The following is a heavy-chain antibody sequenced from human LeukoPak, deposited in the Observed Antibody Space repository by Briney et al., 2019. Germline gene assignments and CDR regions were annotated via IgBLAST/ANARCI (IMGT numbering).Heavy chain of an antibody. CDR3: VTDRARLFWYFDL. J-gene: IGHJ2*01. Sequence: GASVKVSCKVSGSTLSDLSIHWERQAPGKGLEYVGGSDPEDGETFHAQNFQGRITMTEDTSIDTAYMELSSLRSEDTAVYYCVTDRARLFWYFDLWGRGTLVTVSS. D-gene: IGHD2-21*02. CDR1: GSTLSDLS. V-gene: IGHV1-24*01. CDR2: SDPEDGET.